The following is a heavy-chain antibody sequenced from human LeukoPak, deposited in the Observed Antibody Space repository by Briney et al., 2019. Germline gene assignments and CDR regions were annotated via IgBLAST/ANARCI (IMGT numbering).Heavy chain of an antibody. Sequence: SETLSLTCTVSGGSISSSSYYWGWIRQPPGKGLEWIGSIYYSGSTYYNPSLKSRVTISVDTSKNQFSLKLSSVTAADTAVYYCARAGGRFLEWLLLDYWGQGTLVTVSS. CDR3: ARAGGRFLEWLLLDY. CDR1: GGSISSSSYY. V-gene: IGHV4-39*07. CDR2: IYYSGST. D-gene: IGHD3-3*01. J-gene: IGHJ4*02.